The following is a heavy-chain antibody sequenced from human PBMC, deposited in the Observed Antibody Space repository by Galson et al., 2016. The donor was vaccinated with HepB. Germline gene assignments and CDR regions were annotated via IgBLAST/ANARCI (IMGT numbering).Heavy chain of an antibody. V-gene: IGHV6-1*01. CDR3: ARGESGTTVSLFRY. CDR2: TYYRPKWYN. D-gene: IGHD4-17*01. CDR1: GDSVTSNSAA. J-gene: IGHJ4*02. Sequence: CAISGDSVTSNSAAWNWIRQSPSGGLEWLGRTYYRPKWYNDYVISVKSRITINADTSKNQVSLQLNSVTPEDTAVYYCARGESGTTVSLFRYWGQGTQVTVSS.